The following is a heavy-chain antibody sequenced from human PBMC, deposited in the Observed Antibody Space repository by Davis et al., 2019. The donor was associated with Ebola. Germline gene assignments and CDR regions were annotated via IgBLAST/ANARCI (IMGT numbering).Heavy chain of an antibody. CDR2: INAGNGNT. D-gene: IGHD5/OR15-5a*01. CDR3: ARDVGSTSHWYFDL. Sequence: AASVKVSCKASGYTFTSYAMHWVRQAPGQRLEWMGWINAGNGNTKYSQKFQGRVTITRDTSASTAYMELSSLRSEDTAVYYCARDVGSTSHWYFDLWGRGTLVTVSS. V-gene: IGHV1-3*01. J-gene: IGHJ2*01. CDR1: GYTFTSYA.